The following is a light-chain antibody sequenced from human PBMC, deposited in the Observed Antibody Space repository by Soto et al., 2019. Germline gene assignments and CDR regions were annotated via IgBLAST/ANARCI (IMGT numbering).Light chain of an antibody. CDR3: HQYNTGLRT. CDR2: GAP. CDR1: LNVATN. Sequence: TVKTQAPSNFAMSPGERARLSCRASLNVATNIGWYQPKPGPAPRPLIYGAPIRATGVPARFTGSGAGTEFTLTINNLQSEDFAVYYCHQYNTGLRTFGRGTRVEV. V-gene: IGKV3-15*01. J-gene: IGKJ1*01.